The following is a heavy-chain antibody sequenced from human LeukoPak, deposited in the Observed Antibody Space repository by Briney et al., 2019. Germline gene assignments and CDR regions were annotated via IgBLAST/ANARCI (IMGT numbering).Heavy chain of an antibody. CDR3: ARDGKVTTLLGCMDV. Sequence: ASVKVSCKASGHTFTSYGISWVRQAPGQGLEWMGWISAYNGNTNYAQKLQGRVTMTTDTPTSTAYMELRSLRSDDTAVYYCARDGKVTTLLGCMDVWGQGTTVTVSS. CDR2: ISAYNGNT. D-gene: IGHD4-17*01. J-gene: IGHJ6*02. V-gene: IGHV1-18*01. CDR1: GHTFTSYG.